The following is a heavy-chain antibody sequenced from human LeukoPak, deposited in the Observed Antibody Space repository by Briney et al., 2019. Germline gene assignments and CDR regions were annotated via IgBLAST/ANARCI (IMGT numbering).Heavy chain of an antibody. J-gene: IGHJ5*01. CDR2: IYYSGST. CDR1: GHSISSYY. V-gene: IGHV4-59*01. D-gene: IGHD1-14*01. CDR3: ARESGKFDS. Sequence: SETLSLTCTVSGHSISSYYWSWIRQPPGKGLEWIGYIYYSGSTNYNPSLNSRVTISVDTSKNQFSLKLSSVTAADTAVYYCARESGKFDSWGXGTPVTVSS.